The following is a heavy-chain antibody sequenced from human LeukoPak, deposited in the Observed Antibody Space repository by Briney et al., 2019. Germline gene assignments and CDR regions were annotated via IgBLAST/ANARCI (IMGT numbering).Heavy chain of an antibody. CDR1: GFTFSNYA. V-gene: IGHV3-30*02. CDR2: IRYDGSNK. J-gene: IGHJ4*02. CDR3: AKDPSFRPGYFDY. Sequence: GGSLRLSCAASGFTFSNYAMNWVRQAPGKGLEWVAFIRYDGSNKYYADSVKGRFTISRDNSKNTLYLQMNSLRAEDTAVYYCAKDPSFRPGYFDYWGQGTLVTVSS.